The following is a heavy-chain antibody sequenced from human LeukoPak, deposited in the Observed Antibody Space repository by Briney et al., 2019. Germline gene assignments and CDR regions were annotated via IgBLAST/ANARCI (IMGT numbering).Heavy chain of an antibody. CDR2: ISSSGSTI. Sequence: PGGSLRLSCAASGFTFSSYSMNWVRQAPGKGLEWVSYISSSGSTIHYADSVKGRFTISRDNAKNSLYLQMNSLRAEDTAVYYCARKRGESNFDDYWGQGTLVTVSS. V-gene: IGHV3-48*04. D-gene: IGHD4-11*01. CDR1: GFTFSSYS. J-gene: IGHJ4*02. CDR3: ARKRGESNFDDY.